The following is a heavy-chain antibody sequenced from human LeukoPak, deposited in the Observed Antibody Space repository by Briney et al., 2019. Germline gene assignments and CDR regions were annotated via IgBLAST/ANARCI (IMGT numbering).Heavy chain of an antibody. J-gene: IGHJ4*02. V-gene: IGHV3-33*01. D-gene: IGHD3-10*01. CDR3: ARDQMVQGVIYYFDY. Sequence: PGGSLRLSCAASGFTFSSYGMHWVRQAPGKGLEWVAVIWYDGSNKYDADSVKGRFTISRDNSKNTLYLQMNSLRAEDTAVYYCARDQMVQGVIYYFDYWGQGTLVTVSS. CDR2: IWYDGSNK. CDR1: GFTFSSYG.